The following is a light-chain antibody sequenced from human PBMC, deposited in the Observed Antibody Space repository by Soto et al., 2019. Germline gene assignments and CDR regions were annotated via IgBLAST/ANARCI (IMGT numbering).Light chain of an antibody. J-gene: IGKJ1*01. CDR2: GAS. Sequence: ESVLTHSTGTLSLSPWESATLSSRPSQSDRSSYLAWYQQKPGQAPRPLIYGASSRATGIPDRFSGSGSGTDFTLTISSVQPDDVATYYCQQYNRYPRKFGQGTKVDIK. V-gene: IGKV3-20*01. CDR3: QQYNRYPRK. CDR1: QSDRSSY.